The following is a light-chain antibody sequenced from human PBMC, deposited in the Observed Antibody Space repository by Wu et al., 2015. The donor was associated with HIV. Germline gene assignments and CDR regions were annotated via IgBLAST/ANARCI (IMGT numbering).Light chain of an antibody. V-gene: IGKV3-15*01. CDR2: RAS. Sequence: EIVMTQSPATLSVSPGERATLSCRASQSVSSDLAWYQQKPGQAPRLLIYRASTRATGVPARFSGSGSGTDFTLTISRLEPEDFAVYYCQQYGSSPRYSFGQGTKLEIE. J-gene: IGKJ2*03. CDR1: QSVSSD. CDR3: QQYGSSPRYS.